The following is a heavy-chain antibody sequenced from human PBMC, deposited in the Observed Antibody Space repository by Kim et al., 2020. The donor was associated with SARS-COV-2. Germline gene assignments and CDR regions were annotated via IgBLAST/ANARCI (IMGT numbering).Heavy chain of an antibody. CDR1: GGSISSYY. J-gene: IGHJ6*02. V-gene: IGHV4-59*01. CDR2: IYYSGST. D-gene: IGHD6-19*01. CDR3: ARERYWLVSGMDV. Sequence: SETLSLTCTVSGGSISSYYWSWIRQPPGKGLEWIGYIYYSGSTNYNPSLKSRVTISVDTSKNQFSLKLSSVTAADTAVYYCARERYWLVSGMDVWGQGTTVTVSS.